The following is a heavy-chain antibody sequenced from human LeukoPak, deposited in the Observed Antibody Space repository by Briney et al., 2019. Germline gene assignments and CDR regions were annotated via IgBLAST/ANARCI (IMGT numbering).Heavy chain of an antibody. D-gene: IGHD5-18*01. CDR3: ARAGYSYGYDAFDI. J-gene: IGHJ3*02. Sequence: PSETLSLTCTVSGGSISTYYLSWIRQPAGKGLEWIGRIYTSGSTNYNPSLKSRVTMSVDTSKNRFSLKLSSVTAADTAVYYCARAGYSYGYDAFDIWGQGTMVTVSS. V-gene: IGHV4-4*07. CDR2: IYTSGST. CDR1: GGSISTYY.